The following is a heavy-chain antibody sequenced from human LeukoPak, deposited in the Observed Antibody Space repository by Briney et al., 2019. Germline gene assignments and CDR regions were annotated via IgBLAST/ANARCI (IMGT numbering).Heavy chain of an antibody. Sequence: PGGSLRLSCAASGFTVSSNYMTWVRQAPGKGLEWVSVVYTGGSTYSADSVKGRFTISRDNSKNTLSLQMNSLRAEDTAVYYCARGLAAAGLYFDYWGQGTLVTVSS. CDR3: ARGLAAAGLYFDY. D-gene: IGHD6-13*01. CDR2: VYTGGST. J-gene: IGHJ4*02. CDR1: GFTVSSNY. V-gene: IGHV3-53*01.